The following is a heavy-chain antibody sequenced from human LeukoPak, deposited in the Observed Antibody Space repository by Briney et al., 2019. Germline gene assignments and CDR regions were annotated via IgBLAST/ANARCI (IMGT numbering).Heavy chain of an antibody. CDR1: GFTFDDYA. J-gene: IGHJ4*02. CDR2: ISWNSGSI. V-gene: IGHV3-9*01. D-gene: IGHD3-3*01. CDR3: AIRPGYYEVPTGD. Sequence: PGGSLRLSCAASGFTFDDYAMHWVRQAPGKGLEWVSGISWNSGSIGYADSVKGRFTISRDNAKNSLYLQMNSLRAEDTALYYCAIRPGYYEVPTGDWGQGTLVTVSS.